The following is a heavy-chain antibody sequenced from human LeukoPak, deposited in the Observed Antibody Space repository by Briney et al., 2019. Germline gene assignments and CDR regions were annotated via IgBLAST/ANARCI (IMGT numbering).Heavy chain of an antibody. CDR2: IWPDGSNK. V-gene: IGHV3-33*01. Sequence: GGSLRLSCAASGFTFNSYGMFWVRQAPGKGLEWVAFIWPDGSNKLYGDSVKGRFTISRDNSKNTVYLQMNSLRAEDTAVYYCARDYCRTTSCLESWGQGTMVTVSS. CDR1: GFTFNSYG. J-gene: IGHJ4*02. D-gene: IGHD2-2*01. CDR3: ARDYCRTTSCLES.